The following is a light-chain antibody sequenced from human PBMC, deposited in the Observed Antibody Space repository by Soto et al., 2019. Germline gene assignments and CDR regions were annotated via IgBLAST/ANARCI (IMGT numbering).Light chain of an antibody. CDR1: QSVSSN. CDR2: DAS. CDR3: QQYKNWPPEYT. J-gene: IGKJ2*01. Sequence: EIVMTQFPATLSVSPGERATLSCRASQSVSSNLAWYQQKPGQAPRLLIYDASTRATGIPARFSGSGSGTEFTLTISSLQSEDFAVYYCQQYKNWPPEYTFGQGTKLEIK. V-gene: IGKV3-15*01.